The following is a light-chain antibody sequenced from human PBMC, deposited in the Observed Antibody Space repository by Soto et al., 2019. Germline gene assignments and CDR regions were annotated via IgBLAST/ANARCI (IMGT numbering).Light chain of an antibody. J-gene: IGKJ3*01. CDR1: QSVSSPY. CDR2: GAS. CDR3: QQYGSSPFT. Sequence: EVVWTQSPVTLSLSPGERATLSCRASQSVSSPYLAWYQQKPGQHPRLLIYGASSRATDIPDRFIGSGSGTEFTLTIARLAPEDFAMYYCQQYGSSPFTFGPGAKVDI. V-gene: IGKV3-20*01.